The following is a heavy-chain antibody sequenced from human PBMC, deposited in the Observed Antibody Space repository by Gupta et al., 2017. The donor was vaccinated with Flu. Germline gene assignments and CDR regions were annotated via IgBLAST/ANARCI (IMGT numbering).Heavy chain of an antibody. Sequence: YGMHWGRQAPGKGLELVAGIQTDGSKQDYADAVKGGVTISRNNSKNTVFLEINSLRTEDMALDVGARDADKSGHASHFDLWGQGTLVTVSS. CDR1: YG. D-gene: IGHD3-3*01. J-gene: IGHJ4*02. CDR2: IQTDGSKQ. CDR3: ARDADKSGHASHFDL. V-gene: IGHV3-33*05.